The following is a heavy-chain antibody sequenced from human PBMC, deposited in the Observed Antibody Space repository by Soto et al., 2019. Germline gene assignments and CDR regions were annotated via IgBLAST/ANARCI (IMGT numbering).Heavy chain of an antibody. J-gene: IGHJ4*02. D-gene: IGHD3-10*01. CDR1: GFTFSSYG. Sequence: GGSLRLSXAASGFTFSSYGMHWVRQAPGKGLEWVAVISYDGSNKYYADSVKGRFTISRDNSKNTLYLQMNSLRAEDTAVYYCAKDQTFRVRGVINYWGQGTLVTVSS. CDR2: ISYDGSNK. CDR3: AKDQTFRVRGVINY. V-gene: IGHV3-30*18.